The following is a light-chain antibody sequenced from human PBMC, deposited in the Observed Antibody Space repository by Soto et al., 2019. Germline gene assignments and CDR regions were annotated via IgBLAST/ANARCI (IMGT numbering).Light chain of an antibody. J-gene: IGKJ4*01. CDR3: YHSADSPT. V-gene: IGKV3-20*01. CDR2: GAS. Sequence: EIVLTQSPGTLSLSPGERATVSCRASRSVVSGYVAWYQQKPDQAPRLVIFGASTRSTVIPVRFSGGGSETEYTLTSSALEADDFSVYYCYHSADSPTFGGGTKVEI. CDR1: RSVVSGY.